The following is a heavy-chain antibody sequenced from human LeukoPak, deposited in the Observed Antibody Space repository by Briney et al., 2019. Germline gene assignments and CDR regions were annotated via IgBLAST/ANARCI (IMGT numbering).Heavy chain of an antibody. CDR2: IHYSGGT. J-gene: IGHJ6*03. CDR1: GGSISSSSYY. V-gene: IGHV4-39*02. CDR3: AILYNYYMDV. Sequence: SETLSLTCTVSGGSISSSSYYWGWIRQSPRKGLEWIGTIHYSGGTYYNPSLKSRVTISVDTSENHFSLKLTSVTAADTAVYYCAILYNYYMDVWGKGTTVTVSS.